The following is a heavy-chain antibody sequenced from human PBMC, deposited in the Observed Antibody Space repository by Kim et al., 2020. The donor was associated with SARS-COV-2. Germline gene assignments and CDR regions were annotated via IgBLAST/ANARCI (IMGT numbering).Heavy chain of an antibody. V-gene: IGHV4-30-4*01. CDR1: GGSISSGDYY. CDR3: ARDSLTNDYGIDY. CDR2: IYYSGST. D-gene: IGHD4-17*01. J-gene: IGHJ4*02. Sequence: SETLSLTCTVSGGSISSGDYYWSWIRQPPGKGLEWIGYIYYSGSTYYNPSLKSRVTISVDTSKSQFSLKLSSVTAADTAVYYCARDSLTNDYGIDYWGQGTLVTVSS.